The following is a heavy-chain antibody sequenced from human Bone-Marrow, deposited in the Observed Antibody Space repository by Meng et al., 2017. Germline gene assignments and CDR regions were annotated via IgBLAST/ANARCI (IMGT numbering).Heavy chain of an antibody. CDR3: ARDEGSYSDY. CDR1: GYTFTSYA. Sequence: QVQLVPSGAEVEKPWASGKVSCKASGYTFTSYAMHWVRQAPGQRLEWMGWINAGNGNTKYSQKFQGRVTITRDTSASTAYMELSSLRSEDTAVYYCARDEGSYSDYWGQGTLVTVSS. D-gene: IGHD1-26*01. CDR2: INAGNGNT. V-gene: IGHV1-3*01. J-gene: IGHJ4*02.